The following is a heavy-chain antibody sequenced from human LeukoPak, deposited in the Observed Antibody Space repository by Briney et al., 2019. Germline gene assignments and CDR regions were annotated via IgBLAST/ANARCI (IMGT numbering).Heavy chain of an antibody. CDR1: GGSFSGHY. Sequence: PSETLSLTCAVYGGSFSGHYWIWIRQPPGKGLEWIGYIYYSGSTYYNPSLKSRVTISVDTSKNQFSLKLSSVTAADTAVYYCARALPAPPYYYDSSGYAFDIWGQGTMVTVSS. CDR3: ARALPAPPYYYDSSGYAFDI. D-gene: IGHD3-22*01. V-gene: IGHV4-30-4*08. CDR2: IYYSGST. J-gene: IGHJ3*02.